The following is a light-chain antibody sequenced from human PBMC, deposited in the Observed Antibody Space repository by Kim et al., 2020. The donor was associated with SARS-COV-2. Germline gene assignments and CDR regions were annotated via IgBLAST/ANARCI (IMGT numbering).Light chain of an antibody. V-gene: IGLV3-9*01. CDR2: RDS. CDR3: QVWDSSTYV. J-gene: IGLJ1*01. CDR1: NNGSKN. Sequence: GALGQTATITCGGNNNGSKNVHWYQQKPGQAPVLVIYRDSNRPSGIPERFSGSNSGNTATLTISRAQAGDEADYYCQVWDSSTYVFGTRTKVTVL.